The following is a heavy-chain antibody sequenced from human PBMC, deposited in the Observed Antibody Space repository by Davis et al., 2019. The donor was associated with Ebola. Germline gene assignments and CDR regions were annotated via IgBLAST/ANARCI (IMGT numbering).Heavy chain of an antibody. V-gene: IGHV1-18*04. CDR1: GYTFSSYG. Sequence: ASVKVSCKASGYTFSSYGISWVRQAPGQGLEWMGWINPYIGNTNYAQRLQGRVTMTTVTSTGTAYMELRSLRSDDTAMYYCARDSFCTYGVCNDRDFDYWGQGTLVTVSS. J-gene: IGHJ4*02. D-gene: IGHD2-8*01. CDR3: ARDSFCTYGVCNDRDFDY. CDR2: INPYIGNT.